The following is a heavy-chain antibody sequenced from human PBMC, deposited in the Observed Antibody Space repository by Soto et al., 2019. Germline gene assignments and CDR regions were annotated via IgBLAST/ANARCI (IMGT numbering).Heavy chain of an antibody. J-gene: IGHJ4*02. Sequence: QVQLVNSGGGVVQPGRSLRLSCAASGFTFSSYGMHWVRQAPGKGLEWVAVIWYDGSNKYYADSVKGRFTISRDNSKNTLYLQMNSLKSEDTAVYYCARDLGKAVAVVDYWGQGTLVTVSS. CDR3: ARDLGKAVAVVDY. CDR2: IWYDGSNK. V-gene: IGHV3-33*01. CDR1: GFTFSSYG. D-gene: IGHD6-19*01.